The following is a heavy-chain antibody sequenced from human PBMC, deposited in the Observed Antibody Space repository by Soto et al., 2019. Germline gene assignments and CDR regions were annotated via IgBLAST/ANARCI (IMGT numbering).Heavy chain of an antibody. CDR1: GYTFTSYD. CDR2: MNPNSGNT. D-gene: IGHD5-12*01. V-gene: IGHV1-8*02. CDR3: ARGDSGYDYYYYYMDV. Sequence: VSVKVSCKASGYTFTSYDINWVRQATGQGLEWMGWMNPNSGNTGYAQKFQGRVTMTRNTSISTAYMELSSLRSEDTAVYYCARGDSGYDYYYYYMDVWGKGTTVTVSS. J-gene: IGHJ6*03.